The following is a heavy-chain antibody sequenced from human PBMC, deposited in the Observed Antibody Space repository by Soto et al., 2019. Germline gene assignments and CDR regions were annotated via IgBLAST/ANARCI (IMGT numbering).Heavy chain of an antibody. J-gene: IGHJ4*02. D-gene: IGHD1-7*01. CDR2: ISYDGRNK. Sequence: GGSLRLSCAASGFTFSSYAMHWVRQAPGKGLEWVAVISYDGRNKYYADNVKGRFTNSRDNSKKTLYLQMNSQKDEDTNEYYCARDGGNWNYRYYFDYWGQGTLVTVSS. V-gene: IGHV3-30*04. CDR3: ARDGGNWNYRYYFDY. CDR1: GFTFSSYA.